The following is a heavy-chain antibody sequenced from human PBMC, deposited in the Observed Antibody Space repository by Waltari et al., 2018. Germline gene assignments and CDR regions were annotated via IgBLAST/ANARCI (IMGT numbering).Heavy chain of an antibody. CDR2: ISGSGSTT. Sequence: EVQLLQSGGGLVQPGGSLRLSCEASGFRFGGSAMTWVRQAPGKGFEWLSTISGSGSTTFYADSVRGRFTISRDNAKNTVFLELNSLRVDDTAFYYCAKDSRGYTPSPGDSWGQGTQVTVS. CDR3: AKDSRGYTPSPGDS. CDR1: GFRFGGSA. D-gene: IGHD5-18*01. V-gene: IGHV3-23*01. J-gene: IGHJ4*02.